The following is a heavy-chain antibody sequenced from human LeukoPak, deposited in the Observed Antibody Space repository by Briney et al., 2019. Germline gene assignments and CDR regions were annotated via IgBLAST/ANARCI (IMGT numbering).Heavy chain of an antibody. CDR3: AREGRDGYNPSDFDY. V-gene: IGHV4-30-4*01. CDR2: IYYSGST. Sequence: PSETLSLTCTVSGGSISSGDYSWSWIRQPPGKGLEWIGYIYYSGSTYYNPSLKSRVTISVDTSKNQFSLKLSSVTAADTAVYYCAREGRDGYNPSDFDYWGQGTLVTVSS. D-gene: IGHD5-12*01. J-gene: IGHJ4*02. CDR1: GGSISSGDYS.